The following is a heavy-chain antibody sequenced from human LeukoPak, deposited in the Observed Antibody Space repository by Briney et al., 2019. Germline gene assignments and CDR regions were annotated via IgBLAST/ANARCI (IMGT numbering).Heavy chain of an antibody. D-gene: IGHD2-2*01. CDR1: GYTFTSYY. V-gene: IGHV1-46*01. J-gene: IGHJ5*02. CDR3: ASEAVSSSSRMIVVVPAAMGGWFDP. CDR2: INPSGGST. Sequence: ASVKVSCKASGYTFTSYYMHWVRQAPGQGLEWMGIINPSGGSTSYAQKFQGRVTMTRDTSISTAYMELSRLRSDDTAVYYCASEAVSSSSRMIVVVPAAMGGWFDPWGQGTLVTVSS.